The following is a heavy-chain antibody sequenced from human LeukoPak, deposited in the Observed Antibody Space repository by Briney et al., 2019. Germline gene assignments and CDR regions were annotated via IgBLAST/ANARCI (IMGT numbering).Heavy chain of an antibody. Sequence: SSETLSLTCTVSGGSISSGSYYWSWIRQPAGKGLEWIGRIYTSGSTNYNPSLKSRVTISVDTSKNQFSLKLSSVTAADTAVYYCARAPRYYYDSSGYYDYRGQGTLVTVSS. CDR3: ARAPRYYYDSSGYYDY. V-gene: IGHV4-61*02. J-gene: IGHJ4*02. CDR2: IYTSGST. CDR1: GGSISSGSYY. D-gene: IGHD3-22*01.